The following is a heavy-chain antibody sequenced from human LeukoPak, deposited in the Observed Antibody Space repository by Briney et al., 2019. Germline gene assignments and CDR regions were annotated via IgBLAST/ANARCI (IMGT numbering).Heavy chain of an antibody. J-gene: IGHJ4*02. CDR3: ARDLGELTGY. CDR1: GYTFTSYA. D-gene: IGHD1-26*01. V-gene: IGHV1-2*02. CDR2: INPNSGGT. Sequence: ASVKVSCKASGYTFTSYAMNWVRQAPGQGLEWMGWINPNSGGTNYAQKFQGRVTMTRDTSISTAYMELSRLRSDDTAVYYCARDLGELTGYWGQGTLVTVSS.